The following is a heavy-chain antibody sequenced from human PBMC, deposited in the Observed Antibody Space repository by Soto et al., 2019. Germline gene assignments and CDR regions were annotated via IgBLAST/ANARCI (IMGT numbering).Heavy chain of an antibody. J-gene: IGHJ5*02. D-gene: IGHD3-22*01. CDR2: ISSSGST. Sequence: QVQLQESGPGLVKPSQTLSLTCSVSGGSISGGSYQWSWIRQHPGKGLEWIGYISSSGSTYYNPSLTSRFTMSIDTSQNPFPLPLTSVTAADTAVYSCARDSPYLYDGRGYYGPNGSDPGAQETLVTVSS. V-gene: IGHV4-31*03. CDR3: ARDSPYLYDGRGYYGPNGSDP. CDR1: GGSISGGSYQ.